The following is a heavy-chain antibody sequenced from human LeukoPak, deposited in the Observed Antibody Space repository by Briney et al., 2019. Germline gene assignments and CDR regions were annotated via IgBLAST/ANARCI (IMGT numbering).Heavy chain of an antibody. J-gene: IGHJ4*02. CDR2: IYSGRTT. D-gene: IGHD5-12*01. Sequence: SETLSLTCTVSAGSFSSSSHHWGWIRQSPGKGLEWIGSIYSGRTTYFNPSLNSRATISVVTSKKQLSLHLYSVTAADTAVYYCVRHDGRGGATMGALDSWGQGSLVTVSS. V-gene: IGHV4-39*01. CDR1: AGSFSSSSHH. CDR3: VRHDGRGGATMGALDS.